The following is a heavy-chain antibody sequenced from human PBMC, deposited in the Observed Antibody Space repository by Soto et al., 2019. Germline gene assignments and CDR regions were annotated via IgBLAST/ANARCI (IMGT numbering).Heavy chain of an antibody. CDR2: IYYSGST. Sequence: SETLSLTCTVSGGSISSGGYYWSWIRQHPGKGLEWIGYIYYSGSTYYNPSLKSRVTISVDTSKNQFSLKLSSVTAADTAVYYCARDTDTAIDYYGMDVWGQGTTVTVSS. CDR1: GGSISSGGYY. V-gene: IGHV4-31*03. J-gene: IGHJ6*02. CDR3: ARDTDTAIDYYGMDV. D-gene: IGHD5-18*01.